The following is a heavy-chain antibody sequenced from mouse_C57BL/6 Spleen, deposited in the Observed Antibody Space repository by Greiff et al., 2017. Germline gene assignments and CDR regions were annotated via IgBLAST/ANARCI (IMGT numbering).Heavy chain of an antibody. D-gene: IGHD2-1*01. V-gene: IGHV1-54*01. Sequence: QVQLQQSGAELVRPGTSVKVSCKASGYAFTNYLIEWVKQRPGQGLEWIGVINPGSGGTNYNEKFKGKATLTADKSSSTAYMQLSSLTSEDSAVYFCARYGNFMDYWGQGTSVTFSS. J-gene: IGHJ4*01. CDR2: INPGSGGT. CDR1: GYAFTNYL. CDR3: ARYGNFMDY.